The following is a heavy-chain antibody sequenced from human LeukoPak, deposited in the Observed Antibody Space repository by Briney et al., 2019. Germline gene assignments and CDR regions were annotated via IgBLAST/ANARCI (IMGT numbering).Heavy chain of an antibody. J-gene: IGHJ4*02. Sequence: GASVKVSCKASGGTFSSYAISWVRQAPGQGLEWMGRIIPILGTANYAQKFQGRVTITTDESKSTAYMELSSLRSEDTAVYYCAREVNYDILTGYYYFDYWGQGTLVTVSS. CDR3: AREVNYDILTGYYYFDY. CDR2: IIPILGTA. V-gene: IGHV1-69*11. CDR1: GGTFSSYA. D-gene: IGHD3-9*01.